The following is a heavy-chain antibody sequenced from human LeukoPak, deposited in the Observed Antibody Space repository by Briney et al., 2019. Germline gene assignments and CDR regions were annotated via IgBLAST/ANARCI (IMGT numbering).Heavy chain of an antibody. V-gene: IGHV3-21*01. CDR1: GFTFSTYN. CDR3: ARDPYSGRYGDYYYYYMDV. D-gene: IGHD1-26*01. CDR2: ITSSSTYM. Sequence: GGSLRLSCAASGFTFSTYNMNWVRQVPGKGLEWVSSITSSSTYMFYADSVKGRFTISRDNAQNSLYLQINSLRAEDTAVYYCARDPYSGRYGDYYYYYMDVWGQGTLVTVSS. J-gene: IGHJ6*03.